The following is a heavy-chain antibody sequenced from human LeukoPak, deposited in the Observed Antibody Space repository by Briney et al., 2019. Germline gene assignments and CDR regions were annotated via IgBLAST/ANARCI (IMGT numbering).Heavy chain of an antibody. V-gene: IGHV4-38-2*02. J-gene: IGHJ5*02. Sequence: PSETLSLTCTVSDYSISSGYCWGWIRQPPGKGLEWIGSIYHSGSTYYNPSLKSRVTIFVDTSKNQLSLKLSSVTAADTAVYYCARHAGSGVVDPWGQGTLVTVSS. CDR3: ARHAGSGVVDP. CDR2: IYHSGST. D-gene: IGHD2-15*01. CDR1: DYSISSGYC.